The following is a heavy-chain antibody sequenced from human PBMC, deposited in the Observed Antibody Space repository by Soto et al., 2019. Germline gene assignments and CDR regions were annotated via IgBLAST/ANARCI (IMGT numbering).Heavy chain of an antibody. CDR1: GFTVSSSYA. V-gene: IGHV3-23*01. D-gene: IGHD3-22*01. CDR2: ISGSGGST. CDR3: AKDPYDSSGYQNDDY. J-gene: IGHJ4*02. Sequence: PGGSLRLSCAASGFTVSSSYAMSWVRQAPGKGLEWVSAISGSGGSTYYADSVKGRFTISRDNSKNTLYLQMNSLRAEDTAVYYCAKDPYDSSGYQNDDYWGQGTLVTVSS.